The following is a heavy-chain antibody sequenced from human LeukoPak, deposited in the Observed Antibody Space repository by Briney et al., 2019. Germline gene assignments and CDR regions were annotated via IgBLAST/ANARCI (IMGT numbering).Heavy chain of an antibody. D-gene: IGHD6-19*01. CDR2: ISAGNGNT. CDR1: GYTFTSYA. CDR3: ARVGQWLVRGAFGI. V-gene: IGHV1-3*01. J-gene: IGHJ3*02. Sequence: ASVTVSCKASGYTFTSYAIHWVRQAPGQRLEWMGWISAGNGNTKYSQNFQGRVTFISNTSATTAFMELSSLRSEDAAVYYCARVGQWLVRGAFGIWGQGTMVTVSS.